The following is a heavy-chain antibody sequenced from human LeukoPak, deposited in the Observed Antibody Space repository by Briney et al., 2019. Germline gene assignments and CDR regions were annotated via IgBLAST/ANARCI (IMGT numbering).Heavy chain of an antibody. CDR3: ARDTIWGRGSYLDV. J-gene: IGHJ2*01. Sequence: ASVKVSCKASGYTFTSHSIHWVRQAPGEGLEWMGIINPITGNTNYAQKFQGTVTMTRDTSTSTVYMDLRSLRSEDTAVYYCARDTIWGRGSYLDVWGRGTLVTVSP. CDR2: INPITGNT. CDR1: GYTFTSHS. V-gene: IGHV1-46*01. D-gene: IGHD3-10*01.